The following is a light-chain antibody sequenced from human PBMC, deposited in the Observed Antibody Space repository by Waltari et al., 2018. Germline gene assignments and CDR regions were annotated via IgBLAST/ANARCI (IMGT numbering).Light chain of an antibody. Sequence: EIVLTQLPRPLSSSRAESAAASCRTSQSVSRYLVWYQQNPRQAPRHLLYDASTRATGIPDRFSGSGSGTDFSLTISRLEPEDFAVYYCQKYGRLPATFGQGTKVEIK. CDR3: QKYGRLPAT. CDR2: DAS. V-gene: IGKV3-20*01. J-gene: IGKJ1*01. CDR1: QSVSRY.